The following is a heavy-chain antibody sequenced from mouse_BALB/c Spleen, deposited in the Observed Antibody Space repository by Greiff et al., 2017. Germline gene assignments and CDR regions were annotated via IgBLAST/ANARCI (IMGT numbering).Heavy chain of an antibody. J-gene: IGHJ4*01. CDR2: IRLKSNNYAT. CDR3: TRNYDRDYYAMDY. V-gene: IGHV6-6*02. Sequence: VQLKESGGGLVQPGGSMKLSCVASGFTFSNYWMNWVRQSPEKGLEWVAEIRLKSNNYATHYAESVKGRFTISRDDSKSSVYLQMNNLRAEDTGIYYCTRNYDRDYYAMDYWGQGTSVTVSS. CDR1: GFTFSNYW. D-gene: IGHD2-4*01.